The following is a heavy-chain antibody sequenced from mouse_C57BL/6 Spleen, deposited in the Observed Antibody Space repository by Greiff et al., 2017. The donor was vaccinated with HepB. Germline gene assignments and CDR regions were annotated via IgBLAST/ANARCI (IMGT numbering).Heavy chain of an antibody. Sequence: VQLQQPGAELVKPGASVKMSCKASGYTFTSYWITWVKQRPGQGLEWIGDIYPGSGSTNYNEKFKSKATLTVDTSSSTAYMQLSSLTSEDSAVYYCARGYYYGSSFYFDYWGQGTTLTVSS. J-gene: IGHJ2*01. CDR2: IYPGSGST. CDR3: ARGYYYGSSFYFDY. CDR1: GYTFTSYW. D-gene: IGHD1-1*01. V-gene: IGHV1-55*01.